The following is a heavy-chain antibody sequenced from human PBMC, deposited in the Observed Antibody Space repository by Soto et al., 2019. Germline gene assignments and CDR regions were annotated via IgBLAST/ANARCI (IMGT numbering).Heavy chain of an antibody. D-gene: IGHD3-22*01. CDR1: GYTFTSYY. CDR2: INPSGGST. V-gene: IGHV1-46*01. J-gene: IGHJ4*02. Sequence: ASVKVSCKASGYTFTSYYMHWVRQAPGQGLEWMGIINPSGGSTSYAQKFQGRVTMTRDTSTSTVYMELSSLRSEDAAVYYCARVTTPYYYDSSGHKPYYFDYWGQGTLVTVSS. CDR3: ARVTTPYYYDSSGHKPYYFDY.